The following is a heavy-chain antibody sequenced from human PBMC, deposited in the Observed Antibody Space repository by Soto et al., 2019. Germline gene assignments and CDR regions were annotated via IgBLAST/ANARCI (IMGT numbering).Heavy chain of an antibody. CDR1: GFTVITNY. CDR3: TSRRDWTAVDPLDY. D-gene: IGHD5-18*01. Sequence: GGSLRLSCSVSGFTVITNYISWVRQASGKGLEWVGRIRNKTNNYATAYIASVKGRFTISRDDSKNTVYLQMNSLKIDDTAVYFCTSRRDWTAVDPLDYWGLGTLVTVSS. J-gene: IGHJ4*02. CDR2: IRNKTNNYAT. V-gene: IGHV3-73*01.